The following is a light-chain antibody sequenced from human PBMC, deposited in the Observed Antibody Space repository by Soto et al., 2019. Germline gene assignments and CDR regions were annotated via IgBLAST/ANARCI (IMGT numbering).Light chain of an antibody. CDR1: QSVSSTF. Sequence: EIVLTQSPGTLSLSPGERATLSCRASQSVSSTFLAWYQQKPGQAPRLLIYGASSRATGIPDRFSGSGSGTDFTLTISRLEPEDFAVYYCQQHGRSQTSGGGTKVEIK. J-gene: IGKJ4*01. CDR2: GAS. V-gene: IGKV3-20*01. CDR3: QQHGRSQT.